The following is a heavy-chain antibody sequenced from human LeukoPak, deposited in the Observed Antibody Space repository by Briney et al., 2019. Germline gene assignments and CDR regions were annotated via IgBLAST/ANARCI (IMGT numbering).Heavy chain of an antibody. CDR2: ISYDGSNK. V-gene: IGHV3-30*18. J-gene: IGHJ4*02. D-gene: IGHD3-3*01. CDR1: GFTFSSYG. CDR3: AKELAIFGVVTWVDY. Sequence: PGGSLRLSRAASGFTFSSYGMHWVRQAPGKGLEWVAVISYDGSNKYYADSVKGRFTISRDNSKNTLYLQMNSLRAEDTAVYYCAKELAIFGVVTWVDYWGQGTLVTVSS.